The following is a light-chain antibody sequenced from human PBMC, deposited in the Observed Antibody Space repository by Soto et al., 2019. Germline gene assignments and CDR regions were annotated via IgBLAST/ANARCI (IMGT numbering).Light chain of an antibody. J-gene: IGKJ1*01. CDR2: GAS. V-gene: IGKV3-20*01. CDR1: QSVSSSY. Sequence: EIVMTQSPATLSVSPGERANLSCRASQSVSSSYLAWYQHKPGQAPRLLIYGASSRATGIPDRFSGSGSGTDFTLTISRLEPEDFAVYYCQQYGSSPLGTFGQGTKVDI. CDR3: QQYGSSPLGT.